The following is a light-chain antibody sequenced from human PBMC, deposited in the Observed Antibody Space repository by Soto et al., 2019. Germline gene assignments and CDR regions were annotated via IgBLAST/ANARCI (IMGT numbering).Light chain of an antibody. Sequence: EIVLTQSPGTLSLSPGERATLSCRASQSVSRHLAWYQQKPGQAPRLLILDASDRATGIPARFSGSGSGTNFTLTISRLEPEDFAVYYCQQYGDLPTFGQGTKVDIK. CDR3: QQYGDLPT. CDR2: DAS. V-gene: IGKV3-20*01. CDR1: QSVSRH. J-gene: IGKJ1*01.